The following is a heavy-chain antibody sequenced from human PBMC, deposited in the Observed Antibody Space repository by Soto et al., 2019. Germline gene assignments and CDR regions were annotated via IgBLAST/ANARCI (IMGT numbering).Heavy chain of an antibody. Sequence: QVQLQESGPGLVKPSETLSLTCTVSGDSISSYYWSWIRQPPGKGLEWVGYISYTGSTIYNPSLESRATISLDTSKNQVSLSLNSVTVADTAVYYGARVGELPVWFDPWGRGTLVTVSS. CDR3: ARVGELPVWFDP. CDR2: ISYTGST. CDR1: GDSISSYY. J-gene: IGHJ5*02. D-gene: IGHD3-10*01. V-gene: IGHV4-59*13.